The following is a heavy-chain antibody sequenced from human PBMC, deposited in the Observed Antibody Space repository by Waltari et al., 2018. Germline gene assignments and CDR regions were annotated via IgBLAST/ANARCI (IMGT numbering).Heavy chain of an antibody. CDR2: IDHRGSS. CDR3: ARDVGATGGFDY. J-gene: IGHJ4*02. V-gene: IGHV4-4*02. D-gene: IGHD1-26*01. CDR1: GGSISSSNW. Sequence: QVQLQESGPGLVKPSGTLSLTCAVSGGSISSSNWWRLVRQPPGKGLEWIGEIDHRGSSNYNPSVKSRVTISVDKSKNQFSLKLSSVTAADTAVYYCARDVGATGGFDYWGQGTLVTVSS.